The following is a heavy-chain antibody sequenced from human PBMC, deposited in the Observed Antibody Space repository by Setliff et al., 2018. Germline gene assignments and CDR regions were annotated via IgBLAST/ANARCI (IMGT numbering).Heavy chain of an antibody. CDR2: IYYSGST. CDR3: ARSPITIFGVVLHPLDY. CDR1: GGSISSSSYY. Sequence: SETLSLTCTVSGGSISSSSYYWGWIRQPPGKGLELIGTIYYSGSTYYNPSLKSRVTISVDTSKNQFSLKLTSVTAADTAVYYCARSPITIFGVVLHPLDYWGQGTLVTVSS. V-gene: IGHV4-39*07. D-gene: IGHD3-3*01. J-gene: IGHJ4*02.